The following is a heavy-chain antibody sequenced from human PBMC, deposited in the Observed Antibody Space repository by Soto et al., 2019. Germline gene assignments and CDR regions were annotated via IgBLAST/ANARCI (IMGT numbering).Heavy chain of an antibody. Sequence: QVQLQESGPGLVKPSGTLSLTCAVSGGSISSSNWWSWVRQPPGKGLEWIGEIYHSGSTNYNPSXKSRVTISVDXXKXQXXLKLSSVTAADTAVYYCARVAGYCSSTSCQYGMDVWGQGTTVTVSS. J-gene: IGHJ6*02. V-gene: IGHV4-4*02. CDR3: ARVAGYCSSTSCQYGMDV. CDR1: GGSISSSNW. D-gene: IGHD2-2*01. CDR2: IYHSGST.